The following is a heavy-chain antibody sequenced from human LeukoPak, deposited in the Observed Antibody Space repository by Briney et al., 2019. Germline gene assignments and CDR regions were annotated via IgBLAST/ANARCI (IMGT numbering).Heavy chain of an antibody. CDR3: ASREKTGYYDFDY. V-gene: IGHV1-2*02. CDR2: INPNSGGT. D-gene: IGHD3-9*01. CDR1: GHTFTGYY. Sequence: ASVKVSCKASGHTFTGYYMHWVRQAPGQGLEWMGWINPNSGGTNYAQKFQGRVTMTRDTSISTAYMELSRLRSDDTAVYYCASREKTGYYDFDYWGQGTLVTVSS. J-gene: IGHJ4*02.